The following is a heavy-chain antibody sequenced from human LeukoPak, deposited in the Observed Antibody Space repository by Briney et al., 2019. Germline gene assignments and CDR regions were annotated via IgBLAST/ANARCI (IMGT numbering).Heavy chain of an antibody. Sequence: PGGSLRLSCAASGFTFGDYAMHWVRQDPGKGLEWVSGISWNSDSIGYADSVKGRFTISRDNAKNSLYLQMNSLRAEDTALYYCAKRGGTLYSGYDWESFDYWGQGTLVTVSS. CDR2: ISWNSDSI. CDR3: AKRGGTLYSGYDWESFDY. CDR1: GFTFGDYA. D-gene: IGHD5-12*01. V-gene: IGHV3-9*01. J-gene: IGHJ4*02.